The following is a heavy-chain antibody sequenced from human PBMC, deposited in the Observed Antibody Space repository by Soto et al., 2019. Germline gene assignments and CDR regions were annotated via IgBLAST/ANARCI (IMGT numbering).Heavy chain of an antibody. D-gene: IGHD3-3*01. V-gene: IGHV1-58*01. CDR1: GFTFTSSA. CDR3: AADRRREIFGVVIIDYGMDV. Sequence: SVKVSCKASGFTFTSSAVQWVRQARGQRLEWIGWIVVGSGNTNYAQKFQERVTITRDMSTSTAYMELSSLRSEDTAVYYCAADRRREIFGVVIIDYGMDVWGQGTTVTVSS. CDR2: IVVGSGNT. J-gene: IGHJ6*02.